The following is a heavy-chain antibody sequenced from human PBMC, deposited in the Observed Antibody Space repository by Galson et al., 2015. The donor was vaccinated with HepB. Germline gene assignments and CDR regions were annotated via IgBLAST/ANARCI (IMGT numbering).Heavy chain of an antibody. J-gene: IGHJ4*02. CDR2: INAGNGDT. CDR3: ARVLLWFGESKFDY. CDR1: GYTFTSYA. V-gene: IGHV1-3*01. D-gene: IGHD3-10*01. Sequence: SVKVSCKASGYTFTSYAMHWVRQAPGQRLGWMGWINAGNGDTKYSQKFQGRVTITRDTSASTAYMELSSLRSEDTAVYYCARVLLWFGESKFDYWGQGTLVTVSS.